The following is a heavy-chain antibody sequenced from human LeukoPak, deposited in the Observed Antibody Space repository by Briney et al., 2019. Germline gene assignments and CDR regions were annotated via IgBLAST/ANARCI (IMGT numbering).Heavy chain of an antibody. CDR1: GFTFSSYW. Sequence: GGSLRLSCAASGFTFSSYWMSWVRQAPGKGLEWVANIKQDGSEKYYVDSVKGRFTISRDNAKNSLYLQMNSLRAEDTAVYYCARARPYSYGYEDAFDIWGQGTMVTVSS. V-gene: IGHV3-7*01. J-gene: IGHJ3*02. CDR2: IKQDGSEK. CDR3: ARARPYSYGYEDAFDI. D-gene: IGHD5-18*01.